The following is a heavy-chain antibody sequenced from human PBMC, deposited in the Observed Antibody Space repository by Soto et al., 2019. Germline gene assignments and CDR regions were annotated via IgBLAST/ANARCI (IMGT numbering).Heavy chain of an antibody. D-gene: IGHD3-9*01. J-gene: IGHJ6*02. CDR3: AKGGGPYDILTGYYYYYYGMDV. V-gene: IGHV3-23*01. CDR2: ISGSGGST. Sequence: GGSLRLSCAASGFTFSSYAMSWVRQAPGKGLEWVSAISGSGGSTYYADSVKGRFTISRDNSKNTLYLQMNSLRAEDTAVYYCAKGGGPYDILTGYYYYYYGMDVWGQGTTVTVSS. CDR1: GFTFSSYA.